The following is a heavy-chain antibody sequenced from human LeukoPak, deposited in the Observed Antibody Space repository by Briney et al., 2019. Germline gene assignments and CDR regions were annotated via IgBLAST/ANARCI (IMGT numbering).Heavy chain of an antibody. CDR2: ISAYNGNT. J-gene: IGHJ4*02. CDR1: GYTFTNYG. Sequence: ASVKVSCKASGYTFTNYGISWVRQAPGQGLEWMGWISAYNGNTNYAQKLQSRVTMTTDTSTSTAYMELRSLRSDDTAVYYCARVCLYCGGDCYDVWGQGTLVTVSS. CDR3: ARVCLYCGGDCYDV. V-gene: IGHV1-18*01. D-gene: IGHD2-21*02.